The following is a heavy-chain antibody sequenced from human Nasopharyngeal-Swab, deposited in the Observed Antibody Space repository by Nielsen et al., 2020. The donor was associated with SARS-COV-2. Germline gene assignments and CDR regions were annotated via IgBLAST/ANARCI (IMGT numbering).Heavy chain of an antibody. J-gene: IGHJ6*03. Sequence: GGSLRLSCAASGFTFSSYGMHWVRQAPGKGLEWVAVISYDGGNKYYADSVKGRFTISRDNSKNTLYLQMNSLRAEDTAVYYCAKVGAITIFGVVNYYYYYMDVWGKGTTVTVSS. CDR2: ISYDGGNK. CDR3: AKVGAITIFGVVNYYYYYMDV. D-gene: IGHD3-3*01. V-gene: IGHV3-30*18. CDR1: GFTFSSYG.